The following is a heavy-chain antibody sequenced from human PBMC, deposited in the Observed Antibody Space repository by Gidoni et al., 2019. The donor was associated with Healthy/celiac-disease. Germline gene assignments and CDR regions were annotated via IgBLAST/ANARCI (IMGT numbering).Heavy chain of an antibody. V-gene: IGHV3-23*01. CDR1: GFTFSSYA. CDR2: ISGSGGST. J-gene: IGHJ3*02. D-gene: IGHD3-10*01. Sequence: EVQLLESGGGLVQPGGSLRLSCAASGFTFSSYAMSCVRQAPGKGLEWVSAISGSGGSTYYADSVKGRFTISRDNSKNTLYLQMNSLRAEDTAVYYCAKDFRGGEAFDIWGQGTMVTVSS. CDR3: AKDFRGGEAFDI.